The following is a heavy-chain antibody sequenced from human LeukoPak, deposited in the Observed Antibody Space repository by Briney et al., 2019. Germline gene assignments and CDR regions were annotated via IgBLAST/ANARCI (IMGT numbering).Heavy chain of an antibody. CDR1: GGTFSSYA. Sequence: GASVKVSCKASGGTFSSYAISWVRQAPGQGLEWMGRIIPIFGTANYAQKFQGRVTITTDQSTSTAYMELSSLRSEDTAVYYCARDAPGYSSSWQIFDYWGQGTLVTVSS. CDR3: ARDAPGYSSSWQIFDY. J-gene: IGHJ4*02. V-gene: IGHV1-69*05. D-gene: IGHD6-13*01. CDR2: IIPIFGTA.